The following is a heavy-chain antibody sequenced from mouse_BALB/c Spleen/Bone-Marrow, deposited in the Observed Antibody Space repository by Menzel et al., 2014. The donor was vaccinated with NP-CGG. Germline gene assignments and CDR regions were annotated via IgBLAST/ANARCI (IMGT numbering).Heavy chain of an antibody. V-gene: IGHV1-18*01. CDR2: VNPGKGAT. CDR3: ARRSYYDAMDY. Sequence: EVMLVESGPELVKPGASVKISCKASGYSFTGFYMHWVKQSHVQSLEWIGRVNPGKGATFYNQNFKDKASLTVDKSSSTAYMELHSLTFEDAAVYFCARRSYYDAMDYWGQGTSVTVSS. J-gene: IGHJ4*01. D-gene: IGHD2-12*01. CDR1: GYSFTGFY.